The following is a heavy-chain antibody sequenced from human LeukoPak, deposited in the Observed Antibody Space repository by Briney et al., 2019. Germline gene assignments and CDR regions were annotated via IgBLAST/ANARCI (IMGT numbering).Heavy chain of an antibody. V-gene: IGHV3-66*01. CDR2: IYSGGGT. Sequence: PGGSLRLSCAASGFTVSNNYMSWVRQAPGKGLEWVSVIYSGGGTYYADSVKGRFTISRDNSKNTLYLQMNSLSAEDTAVYYCARSFGGSYPHFDYWGQGTLVTVSS. J-gene: IGHJ4*02. D-gene: IGHD1-26*01. CDR1: GFTVSNNY. CDR3: ARSFGGSYPHFDY.